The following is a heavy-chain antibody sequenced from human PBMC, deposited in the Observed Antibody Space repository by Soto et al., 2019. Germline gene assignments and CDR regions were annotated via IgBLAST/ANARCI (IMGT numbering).Heavy chain of an antibody. Sequence: SETLSLTCTVSGCSISSYYWSWIRQPPGKGLEWIGYIYYSGSTNYNPSLKSRVTISVDTSKNQFSLKLSSVTAADTAVYYCARRVQLERPYNWFDPWGQGTLVTVSS. CDR2: IYYSGST. CDR3: ARRVQLERPYNWFDP. D-gene: IGHD1-1*01. CDR1: GCSISSYY. V-gene: IGHV4-59*08. J-gene: IGHJ5*02.